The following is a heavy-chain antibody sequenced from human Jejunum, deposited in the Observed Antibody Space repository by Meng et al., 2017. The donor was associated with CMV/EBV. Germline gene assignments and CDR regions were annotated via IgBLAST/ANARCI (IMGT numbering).Heavy chain of an antibody. V-gene: IGHV1-2*06. D-gene: IGHD3-22*01. CDR2: INPNNGGA. Sequence: QVQLVQSGAEVKRPXASVKVSCKASGYTFTGYYMQWVRQAPGQGLEWMGRINPNNGGANYAQQFQGRVTMTTDTSISTAYMELSRLRSDDTAVYYCARDLSGYYSFVDYGGQGTLGTVSS. CDR3: ARDLSGYYSFVDY. J-gene: IGHJ4*02. CDR1: GYTFTGYY.